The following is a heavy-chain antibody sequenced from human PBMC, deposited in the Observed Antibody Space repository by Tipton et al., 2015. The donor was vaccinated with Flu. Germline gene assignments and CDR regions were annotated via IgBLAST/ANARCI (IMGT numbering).Heavy chain of an antibody. V-gene: IGHV3-33*01. CDR1: GFTFSSYG. CDR3: ARGGGIDIVVVPAARTDY. Sequence: SLRLSCAASGFTFSSYGMHWVRQAPGKGLEWVAVIWYDGSNKYYADSVKGRFTTSRDNSKNTLYLQMNSLRAEDTAVYYCARGGGIDIVVVPAARTDYWGQGTLVTVSS. CDR2: IWYDGSNK. J-gene: IGHJ4*02. D-gene: IGHD2-2*01.